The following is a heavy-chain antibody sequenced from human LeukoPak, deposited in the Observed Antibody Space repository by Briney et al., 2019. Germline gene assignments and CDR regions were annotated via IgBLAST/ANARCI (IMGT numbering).Heavy chain of an antibody. D-gene: IGHD5-18*01. J-gene: IGHJ4*02. Sequence: ASVKVSCKASGGTFSSYAISWVRQAPGQGLEWMGGIIPIFGTANYAQKFQGRVTITTDGSTSTAYMELSSLRSEDTAVYYCATRSKTAMVSLGYWGQGTLVTVSS. V-gene: IGHV1-69*05. CDR1: GGTFSSYA. CDR2: IIPIFGTA. CDR3: ATRSKTAMVSLGY.